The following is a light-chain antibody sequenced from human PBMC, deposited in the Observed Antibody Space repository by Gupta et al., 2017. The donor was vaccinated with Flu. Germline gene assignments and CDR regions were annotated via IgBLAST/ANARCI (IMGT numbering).Light chain of an antibody. Sequence: DIQMTQSPSSLSASVGDRVTITRRASQSISSYLNWYQQKPGKAPKLLIYAASSLQSGVPSRFSGSGSGTDFTLTISRLQPEDFATYYCQQRDSTPKTFGQGTKVEIK. V-gene: IGKV1-39*01. CDR3: QQRDSTPKT. CDR2: AAS. CDR1: QSISSY. J-gene: IGKJ1*01.